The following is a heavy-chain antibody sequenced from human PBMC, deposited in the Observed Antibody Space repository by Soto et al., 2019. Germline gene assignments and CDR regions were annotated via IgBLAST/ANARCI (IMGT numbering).Heavy chain of an antibody. CDR3: ARSYSTNSKPNWFDP. D-gene: IGHD6-13*01. V-gene: IGHV4-39*01. J-gene: IGHJ5*02. Sequence: QLQLQGSGPGLVKPSETLSLTCTVSGASISSSNHYWGWIRQPPGKGLEWIGTIYYSGSTYYNSALESRFPISVDTSKNQFSLKLNSVTAADTAVYYCARSYSTNSKPNWFDPWGQGTLVTVSS. CDR2: IYYSGST. CDR1: GASISSSNHY.